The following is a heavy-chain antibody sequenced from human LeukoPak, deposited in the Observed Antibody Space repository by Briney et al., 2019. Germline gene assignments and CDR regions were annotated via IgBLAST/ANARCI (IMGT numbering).Heavy chain of an antibody. CDR3: AKNLDYYDSSGYFDY. J-gene: IGHJ4*02. D-gene: IGHD3-22*01. CDR1: GFTFSSYG. V-gene: IGHV3-23*01. Sequence: TGGSLRLSCAASGFTFSSYGMSWVRQAPGKGLEWVSAISGSGGSTYYADSVKGRFTISRDNSKNTLYLQMNSLRAEDTAVYYCAKNLDYYDSSGYFDYWGQGTLVTVSS. CDR2: ISGSGGST.